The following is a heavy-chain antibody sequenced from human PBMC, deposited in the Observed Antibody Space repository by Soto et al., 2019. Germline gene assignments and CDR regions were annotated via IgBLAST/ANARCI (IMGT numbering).Heavy chain of an antibody. CDR3: ARDAPEDWVDASGFDY. CDR1: GFSFTRFW. J-gene: IGHJ4*02. D-gene: IGHD2-8*01. Sequence: EVQLVESGGGLVQPGGSLKLSCAASGFSFTRFWMHWVRQVPGKGLVWVARIHYDGISNAYADSVRGRFTISRDNAKNTVYLQINSLRTEDTAVYYSARDAPEDWVDASGFDYWGQGTPVTVSS. V-gene: IGHV3-74*01. CDR2: IHYDGISN.